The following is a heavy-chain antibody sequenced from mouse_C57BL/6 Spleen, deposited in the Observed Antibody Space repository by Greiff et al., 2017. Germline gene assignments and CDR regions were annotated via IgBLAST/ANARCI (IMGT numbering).Heavy chain of an antibody. CDR1: GFTFSSYA. J-gene: IGHJ3*01. CDR2: ISSGGDYI. Sequence: EVKVEESGEGLVKPGGSLTLSCAASGFTFSSYAMSWVRQTPEKRLEWVAYISSGGDYIYYAATVKGRFTISRDNARNTLYLQMGSLKSEDTAMYYCTRDLTGVFAYWGQGTLVTVSA. CDR3: TRDLTGVFAY. V-gene: IGHV5-9-1*02.